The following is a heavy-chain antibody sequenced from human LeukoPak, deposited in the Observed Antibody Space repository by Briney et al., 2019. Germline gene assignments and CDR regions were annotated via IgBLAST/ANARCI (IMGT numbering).Heavy chain of an antibody. Sequence: GGSLRLSCAASGFSFSDFYMSWIRQAPGPGLEWISYIGTRSNPIHYADSVKGRFTISRDDAKNALYLQMNSLRREDTAVYFCAREARGSGRDFVYRGEGILVTVSS. V-gene: IGHV3-11*01. J-gene: IGHJ4*02. D-gene: IGHD1-26*01. CDR3: AREARGSGRDFVY. CDR1: GFSFSDFY. CDR2: IGTRSNPI.